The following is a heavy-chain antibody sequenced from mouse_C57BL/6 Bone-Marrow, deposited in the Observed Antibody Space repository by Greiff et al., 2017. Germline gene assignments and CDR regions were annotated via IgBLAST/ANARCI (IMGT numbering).Heavy chain of an antibody. CDR1: GYTFTSYW. CDR3: ARCGPYAMDY. CDR2: IDPSDSYT. Sequence: QVQLKQPGAELVMPGASVKLSCKASGYTFTSYWMHWVKQRPGQGLEWIGEIDPSDSYTNYNQKFKGKSTLTVDKSSSTAYMQLSSLTSEDSAVYYCARCGPYAMDYWGQGTSGTVSS. V-gene: IGHV1-69*01. J-gene: IGHJ4*01. D-gene: IGHD1-1*02.